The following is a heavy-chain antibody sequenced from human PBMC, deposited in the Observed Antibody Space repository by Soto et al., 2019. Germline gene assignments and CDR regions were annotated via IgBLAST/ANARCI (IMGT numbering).Heavy chain of an antibody. CDR1: GFSVSSNY. D-gene: IGHD2-2*01. CDR3: ARSEYCSPTACYQGYFDP. Sequence: GGSLRLSCAASGFSVSSNYMSWVRQAPGKGLEWVSVIYTGGTTNYADSVKGRFTISRDNSKNTLYLQMNSLRVEDTAIYYCARSEYCSPTACYQGYFDPWGQGTPVTVSS. J-gene: IGHJ5*02. V-gene: IGHV3-66*01. CDR2: IYTGGTT.